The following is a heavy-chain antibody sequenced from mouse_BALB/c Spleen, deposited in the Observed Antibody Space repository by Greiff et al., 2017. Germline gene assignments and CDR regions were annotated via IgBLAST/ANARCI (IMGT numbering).Heavy chain of an antibody. CDR3: TRGGSHFAY. CDR1: GYTFTSYW. Sequence: QVQLQQPGAELVRPGASVKLSCKASGYTFTSYWINWVKQRPGQGLEWIGNIYPSDSYTNYNQKFKDKATLTVDKSSSTAYMQLSIPTSEDSAVYYCTRGGSHFAYWGQGTLVTVSA. V-gene: IGHV1-69*02. J-gene: IGHJ3*01. CDR2: IYPSDSYT.